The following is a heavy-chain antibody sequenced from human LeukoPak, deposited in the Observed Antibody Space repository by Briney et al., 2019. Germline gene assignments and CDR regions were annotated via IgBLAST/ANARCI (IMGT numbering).Heavy chain of an antibody. CDR3: ARRPDTGAAADYTLDI. J-gene: IGHJ4*02. Sequence: GESLNISCRGSGYSFNSYWIAWVRQMPGKGLEWMGFIFPGDSDTRYTPSFQGHVSFSVDKSMKTAYLQWSSLKSSDSAMYYCARRPDTGAAADYTLDIWGQGTLVTVSS. CDR1: GYSFNSYW. D-gene: IGHD6-13*01. CDR2: IFPGDSDT. V-gene: IGHV5-51*01.